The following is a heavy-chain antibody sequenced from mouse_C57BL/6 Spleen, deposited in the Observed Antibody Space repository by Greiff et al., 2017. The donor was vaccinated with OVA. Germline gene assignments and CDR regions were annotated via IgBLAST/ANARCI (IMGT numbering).Heavy chain of an antibody. CDR1: GFTFTDDY. CDR3: ARAYDYDPYWYFDV. Sequence: EVQLVESGGGLVQPGGSLSLSCAASGFTFTDDYMSWVRQPPGKALEWLGFIRNKANGYTKEYSASVKGRFTISRDNSQSILYLSMNALRAEDSATYYGARAYDYDPYWYFDVWGTGTTVTVSS. CDR2: IRNKANGYTK. V-gene: IGHV7-3*01. J-gene: IGHJ1*03. D-gene: IGHD2-4*01.